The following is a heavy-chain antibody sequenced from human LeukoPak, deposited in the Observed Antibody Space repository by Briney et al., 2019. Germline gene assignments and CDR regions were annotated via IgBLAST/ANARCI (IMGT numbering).Heavy chain of an antibody. CDR2: IKQDGSDK. CDR3: ARDIDDSSGYYDY. CDR1: GFTFSSYS. J-gene: IGHJ4*02. D-gene: IGHD3-22*01. V-gene: IGHV3-7*01. Sequence: GGSLRLSCAASGFTFSSYSMSWVRQAPGKGLEWVAKIKQDGSDKYYVDSVKGRFTISRDNAKNSLYLQMNSLRAEDTAVYYCARDIDDSSGYYDYWGQGTLVTVSS.